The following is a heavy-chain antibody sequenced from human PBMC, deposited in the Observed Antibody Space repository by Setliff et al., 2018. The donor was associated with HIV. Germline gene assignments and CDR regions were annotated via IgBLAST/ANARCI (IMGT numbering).Heavy chain of an antibody. D-gene: IGHD5-12*01. CDR2: IKKKGDGGTT. J-gene: IGHJ5*02. CDR1: GFIFSNAR. V-gene: IGHV3-15*01. CDR3: TTEDPWLRFGH. Sequence: PGGSLRLSCAASGFIFSNARMNWVRQVPGKGLEWVGHIKKKGDGGTTEYATPVKGRFTISRDDSENMLYLQMNSLKTEDTAVYYCTTEDPWLRFGHWGQGTLVTV.